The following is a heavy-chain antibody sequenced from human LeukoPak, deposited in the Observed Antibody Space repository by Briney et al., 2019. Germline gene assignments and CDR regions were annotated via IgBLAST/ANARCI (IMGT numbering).Heavy chain of an antibody. Sequence: GGPLRLSCAASGFTFSSYGMHWVRQAPGKGLEWVAFIRYDGSSKYYADSVKGRFTISRDNSKNTLYLQMNSLRAEDTAVYYCASTPFPTVVTPTHPWGQGTLVTVSS. V-gene: IGHV3-30*02. J-gene: IGHJ5*02. CDR3: ASTPFPTVVTPTHP. CDR1: GFTFSSYG. CDR2: IRYDGSSK. D-gene: IGHD4-23*01.